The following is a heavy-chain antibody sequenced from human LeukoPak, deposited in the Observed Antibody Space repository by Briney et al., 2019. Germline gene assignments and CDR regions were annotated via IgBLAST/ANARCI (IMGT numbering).Heavy chain of an antibody. Sequence: EASVKVSCKASGYTFTSYDINWVRQATGQGLEWMGWMNPNSGNTGYTQKFQGRVTMTRNTSISTAYMELSSLRSEDTAVYYCARSRRYQLLWVPYYYGMDVWGQGTTVTVSS. CDR1: GYTFTSYD. D-gene: IGHD2-2*01. CDR3: ARSRRYQLLWVPYYYGMDV. J-gene: IGHJ6*02. CDR2: MNPNSGNT. V-gene: IGHV1-8*01.